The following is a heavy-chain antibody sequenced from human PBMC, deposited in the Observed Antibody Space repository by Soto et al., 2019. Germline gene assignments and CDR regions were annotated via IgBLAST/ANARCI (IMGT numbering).Heavy chain of an antibody. Sequence: ASVKVSCKASGYTFTSYYVHWVRQAPGQGLEWMGWISTYNGDTNYAQTFQGRVTMTTDRSTSTVYMELRSLRSDDTAVYYCVREGVAPYYYYGMDVWGQGTLVTVSS. CDR1: GYTFTSYY. D-gene: IGHD5-12*01. CDR3: VREGVAPYYYYGMDV. V-gene: IGHV1-18*04. J-gene: IGHJ6*02. CDR2: ISTYNGDT.